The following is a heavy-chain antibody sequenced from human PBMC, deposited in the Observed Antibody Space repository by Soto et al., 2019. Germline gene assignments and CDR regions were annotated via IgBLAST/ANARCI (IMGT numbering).Heavy chain of an antibody. V-gene: IGHV3-64D*06. CDR2: ISSNGGST. D-gene: IGHD3-3*01. J-gene: IGHJ5*02. CDR3: AKGNYDFWSGYPWFDP. CDR1: GFTFSSHA. Sequence: GGSLRLSCSASGFTFSSHAMHWVRQAPGKGLEYVSAISSNGGSTYYADSVKGRFTISRDNSKNTLYLQMSSLRAEDTAVYYCAKGNYDFWSGYPWFDPWGQGTLVTVSS.